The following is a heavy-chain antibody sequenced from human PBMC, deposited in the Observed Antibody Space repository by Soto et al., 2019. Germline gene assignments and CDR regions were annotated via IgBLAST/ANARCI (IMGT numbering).Heavy chain of an antibody. D-gene: IGHD3-3*01. J-gene: IGHJ4*02. V-gene: IGHV4-39*01. CDR2: IYYSVIT. CDR3: ARQSSTSLASRYFDY. CDR1: GCSTGSNTDY. Sequence: QLQLQESGPGPVKPSETLSLTCTVSGCSTGSNTDYWGWIRQPPGKGLEWIGSIYYSVITFYNPSLKSRVTITVDTSKNKFSLRLSFVTAADTAFYYCARQSSTSLASRYFDYWGQGTLGPVSA.